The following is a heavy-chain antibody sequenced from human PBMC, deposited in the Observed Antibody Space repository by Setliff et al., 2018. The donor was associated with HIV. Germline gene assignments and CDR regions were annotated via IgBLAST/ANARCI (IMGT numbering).Heavy chain of an antibody. CDR3: ARARANWVGRRSFDI. CDR2: IDNSGST. CDR1: AGSFSSYY. Sequence: SETLSLTCAVYAGSFSSYYWSWIRQPPGKGLEWIGEIDNSGSTNYNPSLKSRVTISVDTSKKQFSLRLSSVTAADTAVYFCARARANWVGRRSFDIWGQGTMVTVSS. V-gene: IGHV4-34*01. D-gene: IGHD1-1*01. J-gene: IGHJ3*02.